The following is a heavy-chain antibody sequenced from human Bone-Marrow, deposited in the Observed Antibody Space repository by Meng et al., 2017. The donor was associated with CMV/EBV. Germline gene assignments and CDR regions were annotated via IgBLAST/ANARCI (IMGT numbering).Heavy chain of an antibody. V-gene: IGHV4-61*01. CDR2: IYYSGST. J-gene: IGHJ4*02. D-gene: IGHD3-22*01. CDR1: GGSVSSGSYS. CDR3: ARDEDDSSGYDY. Sequence: TVSGGSVSSGSYSWSWIRQPPGKGLEWIGYIYYSGSTNYNPSLKSRVTISVDTSKNQFSLKLSSVTAADTAVYYCARDEDDSSGYDYWGQGTLVTVSS.